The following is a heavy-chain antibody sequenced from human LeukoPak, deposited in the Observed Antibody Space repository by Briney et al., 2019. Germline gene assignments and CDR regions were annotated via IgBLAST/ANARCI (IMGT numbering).Heavy chain of an antibody. CDR3: ARGLGSSSWYYFDY. CDR1: GFTVSSNY. J-gene: IGHJ4*02. Sequence: GGSLRLSCAASGFTVSSNYMSWVRQAPGKGLEWVSVIYSGGSTYYADSVKGRFTISRDNAKNSLYLQMNSLRAEDTAVYYCARGLGSSSWYYFDYWGQGTLVTVSS. V-gene: IGHV3-53*01. D-gene: IGHD6-13*01. CDR2: IYSGGST.